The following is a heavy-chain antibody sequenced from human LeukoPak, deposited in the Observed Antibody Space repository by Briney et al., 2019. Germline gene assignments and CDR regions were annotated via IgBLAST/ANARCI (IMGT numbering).Heavy chain of an antibody. Sequence: PGGSLRLSCAASGFTFSSYAMSWVRQAPGKGLEWVSAISGSGGSTYYADSVKGRFTISRDNSKNTLYLQMNSLRAEDTAVYYCAKVLNYAHYYYYYGMDVWGQGTTVTVSS. CDR3: AKVLNYAHYYYYYGMDV. CDR1: GFTFSSYA. CDR2: ISGSGGST. V-gene: IGHV3-23*01. D-gene: IGHD1-7*01. J-gene: IGHJ6*02.